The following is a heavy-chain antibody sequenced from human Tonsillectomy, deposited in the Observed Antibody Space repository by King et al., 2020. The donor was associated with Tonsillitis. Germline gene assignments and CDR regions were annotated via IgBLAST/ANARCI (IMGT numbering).Heavy chain of an antibody. J-gene: IGHJ2*01. CDR3: ARQVDRVDFWSGYYKRHWYFDL. Sequence: QLQESGPGLVKPSETLSLTCTVSGGSISSSSYYWGWIRQPPGKGLEWIGSIYYSGSTYYNPSLKSRVTISVDTSKNQFSLKLSSVTAADTAVYYCARQVDRVDFWSGYYKRHWYFDLWGRGTLVTVSS. V-gene: IGHV4-39*01. D-gene: IGHD3-3*01. CDR1: GGSISSSSYY. CDR2: IYYSGST.